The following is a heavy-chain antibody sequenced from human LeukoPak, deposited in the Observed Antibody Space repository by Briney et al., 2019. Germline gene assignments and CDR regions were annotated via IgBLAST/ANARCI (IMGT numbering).Heavy chain of an antibody. CDR3: AREYYDILTVVPLGAFDI. Sequence: GGSLRLSCAASGFTFSSYAMHWVRQAPGKGLEWVAVISYDGSNKYYADSAKGRFTISRDNSKNTLYLQMNSLRAEDTAVYYCAREYYDILTVVPLGAFDIWGQGTMVTVSS. V-gene: IGHV3-30*04. CDR2: ISYDGSNK. CDR1: GFTFSSYA. D-gene: IGHD3-9*01. J-gene: IGHJ3*02.